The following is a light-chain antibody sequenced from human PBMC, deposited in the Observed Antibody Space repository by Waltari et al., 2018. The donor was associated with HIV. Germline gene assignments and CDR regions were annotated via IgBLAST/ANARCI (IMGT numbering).Light chain of an antibody. Sequence: QSVLTQPPSASGTPGQRVTISYSGSRSNIGSKPVNWYQQLPGTAPKLLIYSNDQRPSGVPDRFSGSKSGTSASLAISGLQSEDEAGYYCAAWDVSLNSLVFGGGTKLTVL. J-gene: IGLJ2*01. CDR2: SND. V-gene: IGLV1-44*01. CDR3: AAWDVSLNSLV. CDR1: RSNIGSKP.